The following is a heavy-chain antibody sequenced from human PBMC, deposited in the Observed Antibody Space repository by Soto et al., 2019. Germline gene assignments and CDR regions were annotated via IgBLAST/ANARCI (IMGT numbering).Heavy chain of an antibody. Sequence: SETLSLTCSVSGGSMIGYYWTWIRQAPGKGLEWTGYVYYSGSANYNPSLKSRVTISVDTSKNQFSLNLRSVTAADTAVYFCARVYGSPAYYFDYWGRGTLVTVSS. CDR2: VYYSGSA. V-gene: IGHV4-59*01. J-gene: IGHJ4*02. D-gene: IGHD3-10*01. CDR1: GGSMIGYY. CDR3: ARVYGSPAYYFDY.